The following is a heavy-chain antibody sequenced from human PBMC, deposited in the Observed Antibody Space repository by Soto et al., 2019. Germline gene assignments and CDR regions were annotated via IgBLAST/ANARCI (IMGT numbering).Heavy chain of an antibody. CDR1: GASVSTGY. Sequence: SETLSLTCTVSGASVSTGYWSWLRQPPGKGLEWIGFMYFGGSFNYNPSLTSRVTISVDTSKNQFSLKVTSVTAADTAVYYCARSHYDGTGFAVDPWGQGTLVTVSS. J-gene: IGHJ5*02. CDR3: ARSHYDGTGFAVDP. CDR2: MYFGGSF. D-gene: IGHD3-22*01. V-gene: IGHV4-59*02.